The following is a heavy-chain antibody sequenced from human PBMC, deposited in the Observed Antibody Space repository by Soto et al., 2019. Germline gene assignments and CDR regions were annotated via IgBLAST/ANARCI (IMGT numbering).Heavy chain of an antibody. CDR3: ARSRNSAVADSFDF. J-gene: IGHJ4*02. Sequence: GGSLRLSCAASGFTFRNYAIHLVRQAPGKGLEWVAVISRDGSHKYYLDSVKGRFTISRDNSKDTVNLLMNSLRDDDSAMYYCARSRNSAVADSFDFWGQGTLVTVSS. CDR1: GFTFRNYA. V-gene: IGHV3-30*04. D-gene: IGHD1-26*01. CDR2: ISRDGSHK.